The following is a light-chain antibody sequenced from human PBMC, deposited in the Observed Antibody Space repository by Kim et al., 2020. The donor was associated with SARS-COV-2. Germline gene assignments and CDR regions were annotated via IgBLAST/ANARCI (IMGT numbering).Light chain of an antibody. CDR2: DVT. CDR1: SSDVGAYDY. CDR3: LSYTATRTLV. J-gene: IGLJ2*01. Sequence: GQSITLSCTGTSSDVGAYDYVSWFQQHPGKAPTLLIYDVTSRPSGISNRFSGSKSGNTASLTISCLQAEDEANYYCLSYTATRTLVFGGGTKVTVL. V-gene: IGLV2-14*03.